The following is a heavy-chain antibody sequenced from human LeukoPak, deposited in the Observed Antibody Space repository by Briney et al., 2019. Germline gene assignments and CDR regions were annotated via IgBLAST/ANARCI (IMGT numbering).Heavy chain of an antibody. J-gene: IGHJ4*02. V-gene: IGHV4-39*01. CDR1: GASISGGTYY. Sequence: SETLSLTCSVSGASISGGTYYWGWIRQPPGKGLEWIGSIYYTGCTYDNPCLKSRVAISVDTSKNQFSLKLSSVTAADTAVYYCARRGGSGRAFDYWGQGTLVTVSS. CDR2: IYYTGCT. CDR3: ARRGGSGRAFDY. D-gene: IGHD1-26*01.